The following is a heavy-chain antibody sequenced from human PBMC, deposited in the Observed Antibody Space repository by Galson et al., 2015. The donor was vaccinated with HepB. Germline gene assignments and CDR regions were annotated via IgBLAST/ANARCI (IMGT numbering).Heavy chain of an antibody. CDR3: AISIVVVPASDPYDAFDI. D-gene: IGHD2-2*01. CDR1: GYSFTSYY. Sequence: SVKVSCKASGYSFTSYYMHWVRQAPGQGLEWMGIINPSGGSTSYAQKFQGRDTMTRDTSTSTVYMELSSLRSEDTAVYYCAISIVVVPASDPYDAFDIWGQGTMVTVSP. J-gene: IGHJ3*02. CDR2: INPSGGST. V-gene: IGHV1-46*01.